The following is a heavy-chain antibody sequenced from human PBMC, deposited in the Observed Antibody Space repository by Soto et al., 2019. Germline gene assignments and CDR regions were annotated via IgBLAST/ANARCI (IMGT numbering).Heavy chain of an antibody. D-gene: IGHD6-13*01. J-gene: IGHJ1*01. Sequence: ASVKVSCKASGYTFTSYYMHWVRQAPGQGLEWMGIINPSGGSTSYAQKFQGRVTMTRDTSTSTVYMELSSLRSEDTAVYYCARDPGGIAAAGTFNFFQHWGQGTLVTVSS. CDR1: GYTFTSYY. CDR2: INPSGGST. V-gene: IGHV1-46*01. CDR3: ARDPGGIAAAGTFNFFQH.